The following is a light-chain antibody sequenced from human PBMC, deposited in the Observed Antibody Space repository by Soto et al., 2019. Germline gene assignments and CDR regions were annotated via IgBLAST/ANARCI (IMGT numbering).Light chain of an antibody. V-gene: IGKV3-20*01. J-gene: IGKJ1*01. Sequence: EIVLTQSPGTLSLSPGERATLSCRASQSVSSSFLAWYQQKPDQAPRLLIYGASSRATGIPDRFSGSGSGTDCTLTISRLEPEDFAVYYCQQYGSSPTFGQGTKVEIK. CDR1: QSVSSSF. CDR3: QQYGSSPT. CDR2: GAS.